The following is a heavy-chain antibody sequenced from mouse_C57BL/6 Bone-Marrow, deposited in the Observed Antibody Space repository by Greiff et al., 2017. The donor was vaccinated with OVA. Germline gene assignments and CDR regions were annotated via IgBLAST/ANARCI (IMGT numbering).Heavy chain of an antibody. V-gene: IGHV1-74*01. Sequence: HVQLQQPGAELVNPGASVTVSCKASGYTFTSYWMHWVKQRPGQGLEWIGRIHPSDSDTNYNQKFKGKATLTVDKSSSTAYMELSSLTSEDSAVYYCAIWTLDYFDYWGQGTTPTVSA. CDR2: IHPSDSDT. CDR1: GYTFTSYW. J-gene: IGHJ2*01. CDR3: AIWTLDYFDY.